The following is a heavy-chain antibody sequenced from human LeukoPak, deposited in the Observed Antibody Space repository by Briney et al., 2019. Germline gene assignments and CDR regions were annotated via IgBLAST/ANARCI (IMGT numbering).Heavy chain of an antibody. J-gene: IGHJ4*02. V-gene: IGHV1-2*06. Sequence: ASVKVSCKASGYTFTSYYMHWVRQAPGQGLEWMGRTNPNSGGTNYAQKFQGRVTMTRDTSISTAYMELSRLRSDDTAVYYCARGPYSSSWFGNFDYWGQGTLVTVSS. CDR1: GYTFTSYY. CDR3: ARGPYSSSWFGNFDY. CDR2: TNPNSGGT. D-gene: IGHD6-13*01.